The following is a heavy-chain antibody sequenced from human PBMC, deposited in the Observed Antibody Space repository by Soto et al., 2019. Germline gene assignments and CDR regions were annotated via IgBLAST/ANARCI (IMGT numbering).Heavy chain of an antibody. D-gene: IGHD5-12*01. Sequence: QVQLQESDAGLVKASQTLSLTCTVSGGSVSNGAYYWTWIRQRPGKGLEWIGYIYYSGSTYYSPSLKSRLSISLDTSKNQFSLRLSSVTAADTAMYYCARARLRAVYAFDIWGQGTMVTVSS. CDR2: IYYSGST. CDR3: ARARLRAVYAFDI. V-gene: IGHV4-31*03. CDR1: GGSVSNGAYY. J-gene: IGHJ3*02.